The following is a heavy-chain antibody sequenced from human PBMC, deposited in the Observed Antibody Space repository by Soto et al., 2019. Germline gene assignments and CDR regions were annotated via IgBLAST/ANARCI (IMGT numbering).Heavy chain of an antibody. D-gene: IGHD5-18*01. CDR2: IKSKTDGGTT. J-gene: IGHJ4*02. CDR3: AKDSGYSYGYDYFDY. Sequence: GSLRLSCAASGFTFSNAWMSWVRQAPGKGLEWVGRIKSKTDGGTTDYAAPVKGRFTISRDDSKNTLYLQMNSLKTEDTAVYYCAKDSGYSYGYDYFDYWGQGTLVTVSS. V-gene: IGHV3-15*01. CDR1: GFTFSNAW.